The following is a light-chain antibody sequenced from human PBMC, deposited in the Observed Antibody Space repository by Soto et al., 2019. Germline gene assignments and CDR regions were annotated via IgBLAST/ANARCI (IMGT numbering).Light chain of an antibody. J-gene: IGKJ1*01. CDR1: QSISSW. Sequence: DIQMTQSPSTLSASVGDRVTITCRASQSISSWLTWYRQKAAQAPKLLIYKASIVESGVSSRFSGSGSGTEFTLTISSLQPDDSATYYCQQYSYFATFGRGTRVEVK. CDR2: KAS. CDR3: QQYSYFAT. V-gene: IGKV1-5*03.